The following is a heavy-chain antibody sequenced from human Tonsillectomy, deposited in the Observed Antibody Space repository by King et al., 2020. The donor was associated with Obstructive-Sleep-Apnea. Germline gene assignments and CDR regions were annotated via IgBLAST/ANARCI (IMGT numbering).Heavy chain of an antibody. Sequence: VQLVESGGGVVQPGRSLRLSCAASGFTFSSYAMHWVRQAPGKGLEGVAVISFDGSNKYYADSVKGRFTISRDHSKNTLYLQMKSLRAEDTAVYYCARDGQWLVPSHYFDYWGQGTLVTVSS. J-gene: IGHJ4*02. CDR2: ISFDGSNK. CDR3: ARDGQWLVPSHYFDY. D-gene: IGHD6-19*01. V-gene: IGHV3-30-3*01. CDR1: GFTFSSYA.